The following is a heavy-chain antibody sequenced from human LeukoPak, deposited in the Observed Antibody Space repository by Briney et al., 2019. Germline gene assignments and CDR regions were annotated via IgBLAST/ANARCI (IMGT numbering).Heavy chain of an antibody. CDR3: VRGGGPSYKYNAFDI. CDR1: GLTSTIFE. Sequence: GGSLRLSCIASGLTSTIFEMNWVRQAPGKGLGWVSYISNSGSTTDYADAVKGRFTISRDNAKNSLYLQMSSLRVEDTAVYYCVRGGGPSYKYNAFDIWGQGTMVTVS. D-gene: IGHD2-15*01. J-gene: IGHJ3*02. V-gene: IGHV3-48*03. CDR2: ISNSGSTT.